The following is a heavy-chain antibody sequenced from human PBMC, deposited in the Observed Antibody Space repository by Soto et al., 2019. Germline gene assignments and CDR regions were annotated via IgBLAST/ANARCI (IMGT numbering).Heavy chain of an antibody. V-gene: IGHV3-53*01. CDR2: LSVNSAI. Sequence: PGVSLRLSCAASGLTVSNAYMAWVRQAPGMGLEWVSVLSVNSAIYSVVLVVGRFIISMDSTTYTLSLQMVSRRAEDTAAYYCVGARPSGRIYGLDVWGQGTTVTVSS. D-gene: IGHD3-10*01. CDR3: VGARPSGRIYGLDV. J-gene: IGHJ6*02. CDR1: GLTVSNAY.